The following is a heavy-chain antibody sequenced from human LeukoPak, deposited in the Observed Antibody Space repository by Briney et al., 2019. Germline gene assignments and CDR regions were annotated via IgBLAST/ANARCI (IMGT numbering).Heavy chain of an antibody. CDR1: GYTFGNYG. Sequence: ASVKVSCKASGYTFGNYGINWVRQAPGQGLEWMGWISAYNGNTSYAQKLQGRGTMTTDTSTSTAYMEVRSLRSDDTAVYYCARGVEQWLSQANAFDIWGQGTMVTVSS. CDR3: ARGVEQWLSQANAFDI. CDR2: ISAYNGNT. D-gene: IGHD6-19*01. J-gene: IGHJ3*02. V-gene: IGHV1-18*01.